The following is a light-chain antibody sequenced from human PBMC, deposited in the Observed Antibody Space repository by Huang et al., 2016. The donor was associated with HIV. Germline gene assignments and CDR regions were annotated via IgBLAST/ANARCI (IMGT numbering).Light chain of an antibody. Sequence: IQLIQSPSSLTASVGDRVTITCRASQDISSYLAWYLQKPGKSPNLLIYAASTLQSGVSSRFSGGGFGTHFTLTISSLQPEDFATYYCQQLNTYPWTFGQGTKVEIK. V-gene: IGKV1-9*01. CDR1: QDISSY. J-gene: IGKJ1*01. CDR2: AAS. CDR3: QQLNTYPWT.